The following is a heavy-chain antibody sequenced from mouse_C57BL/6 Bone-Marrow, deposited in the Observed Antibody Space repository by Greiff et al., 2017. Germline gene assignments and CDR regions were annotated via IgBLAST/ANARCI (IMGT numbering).Heavy chain of an antibody. Sequence: DVQLVESGGGLVKPGGSLKLSCAASGFTFSDYGMHWVRQAPEKGLEWVAYISSGSSTIYYADTVKGRFTISRDNAKNTLFLQMTSLRSEDTAMYYCARIDYGNYDWYFDVWGTGTTVTVSS. J-gene: IGHJ1*03. CDR2: ISSGSSTI. D-gene: IGHD2-1*01. CDR1: GFTFSDYG. CDR3: ARIDYGNYDWYFDV. V-gene: IGHV5-17*01.